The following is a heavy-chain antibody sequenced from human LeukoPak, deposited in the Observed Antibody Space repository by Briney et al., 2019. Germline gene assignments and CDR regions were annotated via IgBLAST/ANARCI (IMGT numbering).Heavy chain of an antibody. CDR3: AKDRRTLDAFDI. CDR1: GFTFSSYG. Sequence: PGGSLRLSCAASGFTFSSYGMSWVRQAPGKGLEWVSAISGSGGSTYYADSVKGRFTISRDNSKNTLYLQMNSLRAEDTPVYNCAKDRRTLDAFDIWGRGTMVTVSS. V-gene: IGHV3-23*01. CDR2: ISGSGGST. J-gene: IGHJ3*02.